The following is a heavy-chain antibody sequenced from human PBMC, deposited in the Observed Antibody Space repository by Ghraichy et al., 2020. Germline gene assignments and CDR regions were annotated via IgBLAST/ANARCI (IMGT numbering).Heavy chain of an antibody. Sequence: GGSLRLSCAASGFTFSTYAMSWVRQAPGKGLEWVSAISGSGFGTYYADSVKGRFTISRDNSKSTLYLQMNSLRAEDTAVYYCAKDQGRFESGYSQKGLGVWGQGTLVTVSS. D-gene: IGHD3-22*01. CDR1: GFTFSTYA. V-gene: IGHV3-23*01. CDR3: AKDQGRFESGYSQKGLGV. CDR2: ISGSGFGT. J-gene: IGHJ4*02.